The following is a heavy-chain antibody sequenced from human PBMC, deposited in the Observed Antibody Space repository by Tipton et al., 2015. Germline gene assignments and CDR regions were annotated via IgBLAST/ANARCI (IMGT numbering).Heavy chain of an antibody. V-gene: IGHV4-61*01. CDR2: IFYDGST. J-gene: IGHJ4*01. CDR1: GGSVTSGSYY. CDR3: ARFRFDYFDY. D-gene: IGHD3-3*01. Sequence: GLVKPSENLSLTCTVSGGSVTSGSYYWSWIRQPPGKGLEWIGYIFYDGSTNYNPSLKSRLTISVDTSKNQFSLRLSSVTAADTAVYYCARFRFDYFDYWGHGTLVTVSS.